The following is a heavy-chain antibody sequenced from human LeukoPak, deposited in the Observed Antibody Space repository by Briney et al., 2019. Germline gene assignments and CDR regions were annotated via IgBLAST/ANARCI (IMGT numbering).Heavy chain of an antibody. CDR2: INSDGSST. D-gene: IGHD5-18*01. J-gene: IGHJ4*02. V-gene: IGHV3-74*01. CDR3: GNLNTPMGY. CDR1: GFSVGSYG. Sequence: GGSLRLSCAASGFSVGSYGMSWVRQAPGKGLVWVSRINSDGSSTNYADSVKGRFTISRDNAKNTPYLQMNSLRAEDTAVYYCGNLNTPMGYWGQGALVTVSS.